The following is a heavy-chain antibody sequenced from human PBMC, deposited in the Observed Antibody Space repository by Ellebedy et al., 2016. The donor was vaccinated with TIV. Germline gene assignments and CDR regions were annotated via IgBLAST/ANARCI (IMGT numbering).Heavy chain of an antibody. CDR3: AKTQGIATYFDY. V-gene: IGHV3-30*02. J-gene: IGHJ4*02. CDR2: IRYDGSNK. D-gene: IGHD6-13*01. Sequence: GESLKISCAASGFTFSYYGMHWVRQAPGKGLEWVAFIRYDGSNKYYADSVKGRFTISRDNSKNTLYLQMNSLRAEDTAIYYCAKTQGIATYFDYWGRGTLVTVSS. CDR1: GFTFSYYG.